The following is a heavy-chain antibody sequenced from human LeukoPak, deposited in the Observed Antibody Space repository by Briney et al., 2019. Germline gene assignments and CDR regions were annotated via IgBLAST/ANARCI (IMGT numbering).Heavy chain of an antibody. CDR1: GFTFSSYD. CDR3: ATNNPFWSGYYTLDY. V-gene: IGHV3-13*01. Sequence: PGGSLRLSCAASGFTFSSYDMHWVRQATGKGLEWVSAIGTAGDTYYPGSVKGRFTISRDNSKNTLYLQMNSLRAEDTAVYYCATNNPFWSGYYTLDYWGQGTLVTVSS. D-gene: IGHD3-3*01. CDR2: IGTAGDT. J-gene: IGHJ4*02.